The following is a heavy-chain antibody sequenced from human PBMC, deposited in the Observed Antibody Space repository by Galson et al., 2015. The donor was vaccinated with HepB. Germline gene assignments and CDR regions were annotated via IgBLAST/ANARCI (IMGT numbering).Heavy chain of an antibody. CDR2: ISGTGSRT. CDR3: TKSSLGYSSSWFDY. CDR1: GFIFGSYA. D-gene: IGHD6-13*01. Sequence: SLRSSCAASGFIFGSYAMSWVRQAPGRGPQWVSSISGTGSRTEYADSVKGRFTISRDNSRKTLYLQMNSLRAEDTAVYYCTKSSLGYSSSWFDYWGQGNLVTVSS. V-gene: IGHV3-23*01. J-gene: IGHJ4*02.